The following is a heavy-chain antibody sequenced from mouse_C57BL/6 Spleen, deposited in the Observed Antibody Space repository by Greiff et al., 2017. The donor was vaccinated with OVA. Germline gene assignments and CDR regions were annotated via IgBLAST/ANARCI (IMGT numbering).Heavy chain of an antibody. CDR2: IDPEDGDP. V-gene: IGHV14-1*01. J-gene: IGHJ2*01. CDR3: TTYYGSSSSYYFDY. Sequence: EVQLQQSGAELVRPGASVKLSCTASGFNIKDYYMHWVKQRPEQGLEWIGRIDPEDGDPEYAPKFQGKATMTADTSSNTAYLQLSSLTSEDTAVYYCTTYYGSSSSYYFDYWGQGTTLTVSS. D-gene: IGHD1-1*01. CDR1: GFNIKDYY.